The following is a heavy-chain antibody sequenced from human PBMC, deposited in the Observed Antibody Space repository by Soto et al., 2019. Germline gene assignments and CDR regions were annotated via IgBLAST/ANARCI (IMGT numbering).Heavy chain of an antibody. CDR3: ARDFFDSSDYTTNWFDP. J-gene: IGHJ5*02. Sequence: SETLSLTCSVSGDSISNSRFYWAWIRQPPGEGLEWIGSIYHTGNACYNPSLKSRVTISVDTSKNQFSLKLTSVTAADAALYYCARDFFDSSDYTTNWFDPWGQGTLVTVS. V-gene: IGHV4-39*01. CDR2: IYHTGNA. D-gene: IGHD3-22*01. CDR1: GDSISNSRFY.